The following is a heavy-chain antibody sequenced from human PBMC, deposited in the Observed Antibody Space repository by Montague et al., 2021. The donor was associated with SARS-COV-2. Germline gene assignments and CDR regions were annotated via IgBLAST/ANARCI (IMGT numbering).Heavy chain of an antibody. Sequence: SLRLSCAASGFTFSSYAMHWVRQALGKGLEWVAVISYDGSNKYYXDSVKGRFTISRDNSKNTLYLQMNSLRAEDTAVYYCARDTYYYDSWSDPWGQGTLVTVSS. CDR3: ARDTYYYDSWSDP. J-gene: IGHJ5*02. D-gene: IGHD3-22*01. V-gene: IGHV3-30-3*01. CDR1: GFTFSSYA. CDR2: ISYDGSNK.